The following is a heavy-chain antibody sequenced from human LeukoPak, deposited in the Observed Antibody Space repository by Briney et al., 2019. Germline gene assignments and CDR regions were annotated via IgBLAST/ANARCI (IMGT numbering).Heavy chain of an antibody. CDR3: ARPVAAAPDI. CDR1: GGTFSSYA. J-gene: IGHJ3*02. V-gene: IGHV1-18*01. Sequence: ASVKVSCKASGGTFSSYAISWVRQAPGQGLEWMGWISAYNGNTNYAQKLQGRVTMTTDTSTSTAYMELRSLRSDDTAVYYCARPVAAAPDIWGQGTMVTVSS. CDR2: ISAYNGNT. D-gene: IGHD6-13*01.